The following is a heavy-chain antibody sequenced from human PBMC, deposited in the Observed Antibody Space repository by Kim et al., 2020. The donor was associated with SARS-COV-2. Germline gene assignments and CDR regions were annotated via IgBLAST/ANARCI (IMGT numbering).Heavy chain of an antibody. Sequence: GGSLRLSCAASGFTFSSYAMSWIRQAPGKGLEWVSAISGSGGTTYYADSVTGRFTISRDNSKNTLYLQMNSLRAEDTALYYCAKDRPTTWLNAFDIWGQGTMVTVSS. CDR1: GFTFSSYA. J-gene: IGHJ3*02. D-gene: IGHD6-19*01. V-gene: IGHV3-23*01. CDR2: ISGSGGTT. CDR3: AKDRPTTWLNAFDI.